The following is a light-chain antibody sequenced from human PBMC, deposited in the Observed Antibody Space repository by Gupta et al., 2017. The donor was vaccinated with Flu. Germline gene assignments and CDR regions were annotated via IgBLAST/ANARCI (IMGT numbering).Light chain of an antibody. CDR2: DAS. V-gene: IGKV3-11*01. CDR1: RSVDRY. Sequence: PAPLSLSPGDTATLSCRASRSVDRYLSWYQQKPGQAPRLLIYDASRRAAGIPARFSGSGYGADFTLTIASLEPEDFAVYYCFQRYSWPRAFGPGTKVEIK. J-gene: IGKJ1*01. CDR3: FQRYSWPRA.